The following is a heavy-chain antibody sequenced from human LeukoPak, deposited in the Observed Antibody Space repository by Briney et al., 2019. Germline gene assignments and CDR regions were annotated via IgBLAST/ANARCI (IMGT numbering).Heavy chain of an antibody. Sequence: GASVKVSCKASGYTFTGYYMHWVRQAPGQGLEWMGWINPNSGGTNYAQKFQGWVTMTRDTSISTAYMELSRLRSDDTAVYYCARDSSGSYYNWFDPWGQGTLVTVSS. D-gene: IGHD3-10*01. CDR3: ARDSSGSYYNWFDP. V-gene: IGHV1-2*04. CDR2: INPNSGGT. CDR1: GYTFTGYY. J-gene: IGHJ5*02.